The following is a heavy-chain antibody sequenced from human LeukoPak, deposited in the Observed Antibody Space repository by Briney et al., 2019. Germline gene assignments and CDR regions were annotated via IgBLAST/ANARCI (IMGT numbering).Heavy chain of an antibody. CDR2: INSDGSST. J-gene: IGHJ3*02. CDR3: ARAGYYGSGSYSPYDAFDI. D-gene: IGHD3-10*01. V-gene: IGHV3-74*01. CDR1: GFTFSSYW. Sequence: GGSLRLSCAASGFTFSSYWMHWVRQAPGKGLVWVSRINSDGSSTSYADSVKGRFTISRDNAKNTLYLQMNSLRAEDTAVYYCARAGYYGSGSYSPYDAFDIWGQATMVTVSS.